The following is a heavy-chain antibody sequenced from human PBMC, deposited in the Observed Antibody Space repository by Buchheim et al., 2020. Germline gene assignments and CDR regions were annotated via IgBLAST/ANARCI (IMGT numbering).Heavy chain of an antibody. D-gene: IGHD4-17*01. Sequence: EVQLVESGGGLVQPGGSLRLSCAASGFTFSSYWMSWVRQAPGKGLEWVANIKQDGSETYYVDSVKGRFTISEDKAKNSLYLQMNSLRAEDTAVYYCARDFFAVTTGWYYYGMDVWGQGTT. J-gene: IGHJ6*02. CDR2: IKQDGSET. V-gene: IGHV3-7*01. CDR1: GFTFSSYW. CDR3: ARDFFAVTTGWYYYGMDV.